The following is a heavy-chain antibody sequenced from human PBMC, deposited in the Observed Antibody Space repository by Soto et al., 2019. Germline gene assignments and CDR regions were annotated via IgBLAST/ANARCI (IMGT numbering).Heavy chain of an antibody. CDR3: ARGDREDIAVVIGVRPGEYGVDV. J-gene: IGHJ6*02. V-gene: IGHV3-30-3*01. Sequence: PGGSLRLSCAASGFTLRSYAMHWVRQAPGKGLECVAVISHDGSNKFYRDYVKGRFTISRDNSKNTLYLQINSLRYEDTAVYYCARGDREDIAVVIGVRPGEYGVDVWGQGTTVTVSS. D-gene: IGHD2-15*01. CDR1: GFTLRSYA. CDR2: ISHDGSNK.